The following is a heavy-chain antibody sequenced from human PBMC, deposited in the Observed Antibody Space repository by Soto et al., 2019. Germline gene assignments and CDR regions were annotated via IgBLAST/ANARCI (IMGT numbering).Heavy chain of an antibody. V-gene: IGHV3-33*01. CDR1: GFTFSSYG. D-gene: IGHD3-9*01. Sequence: GGSLRLSCAASGFTFSSYGMHWVRQAPGKGLEWVAVIWYDGSNKYYADSVKGRFTISRDNSKNTLYLQMNSLRAEDTAVYYCARDKASYYDILTGPPDYWGQGTLVTVSS. CDR2: IWYDGSNK. J-gene: IGHJ4*02. CDR3: ARDKASYYDILTGPPDY.